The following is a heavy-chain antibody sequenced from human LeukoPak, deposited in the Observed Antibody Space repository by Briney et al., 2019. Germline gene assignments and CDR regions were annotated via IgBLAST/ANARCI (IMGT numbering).Heavy chain of an antibody. J-gene: IGHJ3*02. CDR3: ARGLGAFDI. CDR2: INHSGST. V-gene: IGHV4-34*01. CDR1: GGSSSGYY. Sequence: SETLSLTCAVYGGSSSGYYWSWIRQPPGKGLEWIGEINHSGSTNYNPSLKSRVTISVDTSKNQFSLKLSSVTAADTAVYYCARGLGAFDIWGQGTMVTVSS. D-gene: IGHD3-3*02.